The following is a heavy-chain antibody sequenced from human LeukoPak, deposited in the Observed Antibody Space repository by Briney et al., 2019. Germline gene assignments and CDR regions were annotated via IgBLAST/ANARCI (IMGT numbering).Heavy chain of an antibody. Sequence: GGSLRLSCAASGFTFSSFEMNWVRQAPGKGLEWISYIRSTGNTMYYADSVKGRFTISRDNAKNSLYLQMNNLSAEDTAVYYCARGGPSGRYHDYWGRGTLVTVSS. V-gene: IGHV3-48*03. CDR3: ARGGPSGRYHDY. D-gene: IGHD1-26*01. CDR1: GFTFSSFE. CDR2: IRSTGNTM. J-gene: IGHJ4*02.